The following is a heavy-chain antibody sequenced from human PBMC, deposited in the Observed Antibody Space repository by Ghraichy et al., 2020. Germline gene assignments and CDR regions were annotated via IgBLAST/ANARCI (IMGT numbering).Heavy chain of an antibody. J-gene: IGHJ4*02. CDR3: ARGYYDSSGYYYVGGDY. D-gene: IGHD3-22*01. V-gene: IGHV3-74*01. Sequence: GESLNISCAASGFTFSSYWMHWVRQAPGKGLVWVSRINSDGSSTSYADSVKGRFTISRDNAKNTLYLQMNSLRAEDTAVYYCARGYYDSSGYYYVGGDYWGQGTLVTVSS. CDR2: INSDGSST. CDR1: GFTFSSYW.